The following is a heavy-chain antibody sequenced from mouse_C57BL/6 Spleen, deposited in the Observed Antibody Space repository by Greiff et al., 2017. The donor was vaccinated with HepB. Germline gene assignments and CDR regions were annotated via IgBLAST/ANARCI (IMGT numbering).Heavy chain of an antibody. D-gene: IGHD2-2*01. CDR1: GYTFTSYW. Sequence: VQLQESGAELVKPGASVKLSCKASGYTFTSYWMHWVKQRPGRGLEWIGRIDPNSGGTKYNEKFKSKATLTVDKPSSTAYMQLSSLTSEDPAVYYCERRVYYGYDRDYWYFDVWGTGTTVTVSS. CDR2: IDPNSGGT. V-gene: IGHV1-72*01. J-gene: IGHJ1*03. CDR3: ERRVYYGYDRDYWYFDV.